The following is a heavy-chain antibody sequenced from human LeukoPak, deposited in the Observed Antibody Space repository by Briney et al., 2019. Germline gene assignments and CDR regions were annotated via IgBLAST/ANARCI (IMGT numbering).Heavy chain of an antibody. CDR2: IYYSGST. J-gene: IGHJ4*02. V-gene: IGHV4-59*01. Sequence: SETLSLTCTVSGGSISNYYWSWIRQPPGKGLEWIGYIYYSGSTNYNPALKSRVTISVDTSKNQFSLKLRSVTAADTAVYYCARTVSGSSDTDNFDYWGQGTLVTVSS. CDR1: GGSISNYY. D-gene: IGHD1-26*01. CDR3: ARTVSGSSDTDNFDY.